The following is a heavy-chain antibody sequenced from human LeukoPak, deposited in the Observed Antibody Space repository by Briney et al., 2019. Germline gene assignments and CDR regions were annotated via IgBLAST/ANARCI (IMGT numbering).Heavy chain of an antibody. V-gene: IGHV4-39*01. Sequence: SETLSLTCTVSGDSINSGTYYWGWIRQPPGKGLEWIGSIYYSGSTYYNPSLKSRVTISVDTSKNQFSLRLTSVTDADTAIYYCARHHKRVSGVVSGTVGYWGQGTLVTVSS. D-gene: IGHD3-3*01. CDR1: GDSINSGTYY. J-gene: IGHJ4*02. CDR2: IYYSGST. CDR3: ARHHKRVSGVVSGTVGY.